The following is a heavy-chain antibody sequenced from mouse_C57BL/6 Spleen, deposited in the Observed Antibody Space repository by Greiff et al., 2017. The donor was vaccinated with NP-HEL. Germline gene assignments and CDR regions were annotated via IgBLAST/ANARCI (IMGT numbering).Heavy chain of an antibody. D-gene: IGHD2-5*01. V-gene: IGHV1-76*01. Sequence: QLQQSGAELVRPGASVKLSCKASGYTFTDYYINWVKQRPGQGLEWIARIYPGSGNTYYNEKFKGKATLTAEKSSSTAYMQLSSLTSEDSAVYFCARRSKDYYAMDYWGQGTSVTVSS. CDR2: IYPGSGNT. CDR1: GYTFTDYY. J-gene: IGHJ4*01. CDR3: ARRSKDYYAMDY.